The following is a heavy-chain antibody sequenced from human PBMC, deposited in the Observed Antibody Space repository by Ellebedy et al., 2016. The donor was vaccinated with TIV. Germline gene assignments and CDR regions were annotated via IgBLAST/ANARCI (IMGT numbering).Heavy chain of an antibody. CDR1: GGSFSDNY. D-gene: IGHD3-10*01. V-gene: IGHV4-34*01. CDR3: ARGPRRGVPNWFDP. CDR2: INHSGST. J-gene: IGHJ5*02. Sequence: SETLSLTCAVSGGSFSDNYWSWIRQPPGKGLEWIGEINHSGSTNYNPSLKSRLTISVDTSKNQFSLKLSSVTAADTAVYYCARGPRRGVPNWFDPWGQGTLVTVSP.